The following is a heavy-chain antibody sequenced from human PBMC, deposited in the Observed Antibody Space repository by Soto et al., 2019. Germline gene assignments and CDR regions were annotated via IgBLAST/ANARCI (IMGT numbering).Heavy chain of an antibody. V-gene: IGHV3-7*01. Sequence: GSLRLSCAASGFTFISFWMDWVRQAPGKGLEWVANINPDGSEKHYVDSVKGRFTISRGNAKNSLYLQMSSLTAEDSALYYCSRSLDSWGQGTRVTVSS. CDR1: GFTFISFW. CDR2: INPDGSEK. J-gene: IGHJ4*02. CDR3: SRSLDS.